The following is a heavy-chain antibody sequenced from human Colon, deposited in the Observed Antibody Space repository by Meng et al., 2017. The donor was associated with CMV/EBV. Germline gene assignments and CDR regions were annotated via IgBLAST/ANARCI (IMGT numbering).Heavy chain of an antibody. J-gene: IGHJ4*02. CDR2: ITSSSSYI. D-gene: IGHD1-14*01. Sequence: GESLKISCVASGFTFSIYSINWVRQAPGKGLEWVSSITSSSSYIYYADSVKGRFTISRDNAKNSLYLQINSLRAEDTAVYYCARDHRGRPHDYWGQGTLVTVSS. CDR1: GFTFSIYS. CDR3: ARDHRGRPHDY. V-gene: IGHV3-21*01.